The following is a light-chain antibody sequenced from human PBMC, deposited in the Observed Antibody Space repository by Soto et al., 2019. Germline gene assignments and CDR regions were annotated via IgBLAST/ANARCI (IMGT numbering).Light chain of an antibody. CDR2: EVS. V-gene: IGLV2-14*01. CDR1: SSDVGGYNY. CDR3: SSYTSSSTV. Sequence: QSVLTQPASVSGSPGQSITISCTGTSSDVGGYNYVSWYQQHPGKAPKLMIYEVSNRASGVSNRFSGSKSGNTASLNISGRQDEGEADYYGSSYTSSSTVFGGGTKLTVL. J-gene: IGLJ3*02.